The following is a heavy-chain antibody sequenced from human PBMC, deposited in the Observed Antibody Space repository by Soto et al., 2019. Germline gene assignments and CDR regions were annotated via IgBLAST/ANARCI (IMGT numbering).Heavy chain of an antibody. CDR1: GLTFSSHA. Sequence: EAQVLESGGGLVQVGGSLRLSCAASGLTFSSHAMTWVRQAPGKGLEWVSAISGSADRTYYADSVKGRVTIARDNSKDTVYLPLKSLRPDATGVYDCATAVVVGAWVELWGQGTLVTVSS. CDR3: ATAVVVGAWVEL. J-gene: IGHJ4*02. D-gene: IGHD2-15*01. CDR2: ISGSADRT. V-gene: IGHV3-23*01.